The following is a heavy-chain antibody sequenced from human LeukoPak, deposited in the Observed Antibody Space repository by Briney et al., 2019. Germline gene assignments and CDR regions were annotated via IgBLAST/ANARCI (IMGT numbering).Heavy chain of an antibody. CDR3: ASSSLTAFDAFDI. CDR1: GDSISSDIW. CDR2: IHHSGGI. V-gene: IGHV4-4*02. D-gene: IGHD4/OR15-4a*01. J-gene: IGHJ3*02. Sequence: SETLSLTCAVSGDSISSDIWWNWVRQPPGKGLEWIGEIHHSGGINYNPSLKSRVTISLDKSKNQFSLELNSVTAADTAVYYCASSSLTAFDAFDIWGQGTMVTVSS.